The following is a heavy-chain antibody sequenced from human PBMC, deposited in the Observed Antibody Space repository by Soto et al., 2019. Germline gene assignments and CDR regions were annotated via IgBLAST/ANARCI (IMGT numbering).Heavy chain of an antibody. CDR2: IYISGTT. CDR3: ARAGSRGYYFDY. CDR1: GGSISSGAYY. V-gene: IGHV4-31*03. J-gene: IGHJ4*02. D-gene: IGHD3-22*01. Sequence: QVQLQESGPGLVKPSQTLSLTCTVSGGSISSGAYYWSWIRQPPGKGLEWLGYIYISGTTYYNPSLNGRITLSLDTSKNQFSLELSSVTAADTAVYYCARAGSRGYYFDYWGQGTLVTVSS.